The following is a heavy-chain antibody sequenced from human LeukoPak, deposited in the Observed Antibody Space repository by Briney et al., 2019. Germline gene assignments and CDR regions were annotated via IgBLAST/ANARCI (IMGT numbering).Heavy chain of an antibody. Sequence: SETLSLTCSVSGVSITSNYWSWIRQPPGKGLECLGYTHHSGATSYNPSLKSRSTMSLDTFNNQFSLKLRSVISPDTAVYDFSRSIGHSYGDFDYWGQGNLVTVSS. V-gene: IGHV4-59*01. CDR1: GVSITSNY. J-gene: IGHJ4*02. CDR3: SRSIGHSYGDFDY. D-gene: IGHD5-18*01. CDR2: THHSGAT.